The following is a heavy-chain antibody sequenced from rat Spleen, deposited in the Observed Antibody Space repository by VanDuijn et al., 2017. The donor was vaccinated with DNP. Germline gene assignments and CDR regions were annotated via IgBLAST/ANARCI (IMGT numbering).Heavy chain of an antibody. D-gene: IGHD1-2*01. CDR2: ITGSGGST. CDR1: GFTFNKYW. J-gene: IGHJ2*01. V-gene: IGHV5-31*01. Sequence: EVQLVESGGDLVQPGRSLKLSCVASGFTFNKYWMTWIRQVPGKGLEWVASITGSGGSTYYPGSVKGRFTISRDNAKSSLYLQMDSLRSEDTATYYCTTESSYTFDYWGQGVMVTVSS. CDR3: TTESSYTFDY.